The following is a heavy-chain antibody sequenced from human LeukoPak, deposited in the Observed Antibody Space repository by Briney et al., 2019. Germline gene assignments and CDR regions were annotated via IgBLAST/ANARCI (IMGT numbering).Heavy chain of an antibody. D-gene: IGHD3-10*01. CDR2: INHSGST. CDR3: ARGRVLLWFGELPYYFDY. V-gene: IGHV4-34*01. Sequence: SETLSLTCAVYGGSFSGYYWSWIRQPPGKGLEWIGEINHSGSTNYNPSLKSRVTISVDTSKNQFSLKLSSVTAADTAVYYCARGRVLLWFGELPYYFDYWGQGTLVTVSS. CDR1: GGSFSGYY. J-gene: IGHJ4*02.